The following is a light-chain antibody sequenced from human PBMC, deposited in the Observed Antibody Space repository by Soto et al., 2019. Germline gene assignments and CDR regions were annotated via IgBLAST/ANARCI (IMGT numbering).Light chain of an antibody. CDR3: SSYTSSSTLL. CDR1: SSDVGGYNY. Sequence: QSVMTQPASVSGSPGQSITISCTGTSSDVGGYNYVSWYQQHPGKAPKLMIYEVSNRPSGVSNRFSGSKSGNTASLTISGLQAEDEADYYCSSYTSSSTLLYGPGTKVTV. V-gene: IGLV2-14*01. CDR2: EVS. J-gene: IGLJ1*01.